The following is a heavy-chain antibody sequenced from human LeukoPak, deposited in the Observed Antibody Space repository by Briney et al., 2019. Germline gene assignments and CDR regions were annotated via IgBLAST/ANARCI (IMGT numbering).Heavy chain of an antibody. V-gene: IGHV3-23*01. CDR2: ISGSGGNT. Sequence: PGGSLRLSCAASGFTLSSYAMSWVRPAPGKGLEGVSGISGSGGNTYYADAVKGRFTISRDNSKSTLSLQMNSLRAEDTAVYYCAEGNSVVVVTAIGYWGQGTLVTVSS. J-gene: IGHJ4*02. D-gene: IGHD2-21*02. CDR3: AEGNSVVVVTAIGY. CDR1: GFTLSSYA.